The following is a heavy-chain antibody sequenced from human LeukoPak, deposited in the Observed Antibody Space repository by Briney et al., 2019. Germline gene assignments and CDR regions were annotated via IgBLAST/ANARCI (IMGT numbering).Heavy chain of an antibody. CDR1: GFSFSSYG. J-gene: IGHJ4*02. Sequence: PGRSLRLSCATSGFSFSSYGMHWVRQAPGKGLEWVAVIWYDGSNKYYADSVKGRFTISRDNPKNTLYLQVDSLRAEDTAVYYCARDVAHGARGYFDYWGQGTLVTVSS. V-gene: IGHV3-33*01. CDR2: IWYDGSNK. D-gene: IGHD4-17*01. CDR3: ARDVAHGARGYFDY.